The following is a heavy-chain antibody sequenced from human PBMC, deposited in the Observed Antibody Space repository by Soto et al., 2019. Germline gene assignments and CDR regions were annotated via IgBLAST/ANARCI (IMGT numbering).Heavy chain of an antibody. CDR3: ARDRRRDYIWWSYNAFDI. Sequence: QVQLVQSGAEVKKPGSSVKVSCKASGGTFSSYAISWVRQAPGQGLEWMGGIIPIFGTANYAQKFQGRVTITADESTSTAYMELSSLRSEDTAVYYCARDRRRDYIWWSYNAFDIWGQGTMVTVSS. V-gene: IGHV1-69*01. CDR1: GGTFSSYA. J-gene: IGHJ3*02. D-gene: IGHD3-16*01. CDR2: IIPIFGTA.